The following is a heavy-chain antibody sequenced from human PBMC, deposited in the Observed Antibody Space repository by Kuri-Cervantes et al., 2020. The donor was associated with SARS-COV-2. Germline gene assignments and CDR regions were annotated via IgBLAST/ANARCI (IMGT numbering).Heavy chain of an antibody. CDR2: ISAYNGNT. J-gene: IGHJ4*02. CDR3: ARSPGSIMVVTAPDY. Sequence: ASVKVSCKASGYTFTSYGISWVRQAPGQGLEWMGWISAYNGNTNYAQKLQGRVTMTTDTSTSTAYMELRSLRSDDTAVYYCARSPGSIMVVTAPDYWGQGTLVTVSS. CDR1: GYTFTSYG. D-gene: IGHD2-21*02. V-gene: IGHV1-18*04.